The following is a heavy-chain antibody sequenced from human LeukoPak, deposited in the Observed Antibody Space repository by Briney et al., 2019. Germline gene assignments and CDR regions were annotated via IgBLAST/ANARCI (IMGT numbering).Heavy chain of an antibody. Sequence: PSETLSLTCTVSGGSISSYYWSWIRQPPGKGLEWIGYIYYSGSTNYNPSLKSRVTISVDTSKNQFSLKLSSVTAADTAVYYCASNYYDSSGYYYLDYWGQGTLVTLSS. D-gene: IGHD3-22*01. V-gene: IGHV4-59*08. CDR3: ASNYYDSSGYYYLDY. CDR1: GGSISSYY. J-gene: IGHJ4*02. CDR2: IYYSGST.